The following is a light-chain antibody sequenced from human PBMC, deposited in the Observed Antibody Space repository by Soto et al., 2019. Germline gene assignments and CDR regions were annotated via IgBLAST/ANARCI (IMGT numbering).Light chain of an antibody. V-gene: IGLV2-14*01. CDR1: SSDVGGYNY. J-gene: IGLJ2*01. CDR2: DVS. Sequence: QSVLTQPASVSGSPGQSITISCTGTSSDVGGYNYVSWYQQHPGKAPKLMIYDVSNRPSGVSNRFSGSKSGNTASLTISGLQLEDEPDYYCSSYTSSSTLVVFGGGTKLTVL. CDR3: SSYTSSSTLVV.